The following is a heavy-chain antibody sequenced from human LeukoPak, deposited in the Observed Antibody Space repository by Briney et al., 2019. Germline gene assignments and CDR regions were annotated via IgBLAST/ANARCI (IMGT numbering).Heavy chain of an antibody. CDR3: ARDPSTRYYTDY. CDR2: IDPNSGGT. CDR1: GYTLTGYY. D-gene: IGHD2-2*01. Sequence: GASVKVSCKAFGYTLTGYYLHWVRQAPGQGLEWMGWIDPNSGGTNYAQTFQGRVTMTRDTSISTAYMELSRLRSDDTAVYYCARDPSTRYYTDYWGQGTLVTVSS. J-gene: IGHJ4*02. V-gene: IGHV1-2*02.